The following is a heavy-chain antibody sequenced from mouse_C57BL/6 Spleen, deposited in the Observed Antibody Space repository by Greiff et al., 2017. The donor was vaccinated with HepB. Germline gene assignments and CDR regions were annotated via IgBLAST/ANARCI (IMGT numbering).Heavy chain of an antibody. J-gene: IGHJ2*01. V-gene: IGHV1-5*01. Sequence: EVKLVESGTVLARPGASVKMSCKTSGYTFTSYWMHWVKQRPGQGLEWIGAIYPGNSDTSYNQKFKGKAKLTAVTSASTAYMELSSLTNEDSAVYYCTKDDYDGGYYFDYWGQGTTLTVSS. CDR2: IYPGNSDT. CDR3: TKDDYDGGYYFDY. CDR1: GYTFTSYW. D-gene: IGHD2-4*01.